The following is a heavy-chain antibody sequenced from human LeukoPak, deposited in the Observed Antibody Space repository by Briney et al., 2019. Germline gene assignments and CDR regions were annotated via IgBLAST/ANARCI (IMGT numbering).Heavy chain of an antibody. CDR3: AREGGSGWYSGWFDP. D-gene: IGHD6-19*01. Sequence: GGSLRLSCAPSAFIFSYYWMSWVRQAPGKGLEWVANINQDGSEKRDVDSAKGRFTISRDNAENLLYLQMNNLRAEDTAVYYCAREGGSGWYSGWFDPWGQGTLVTVSS. CDR2: INQDGSEK. V-gene: IGHV3-7*03. CDR1: AFIFSYYW. J-gene: IGHJ5*02.